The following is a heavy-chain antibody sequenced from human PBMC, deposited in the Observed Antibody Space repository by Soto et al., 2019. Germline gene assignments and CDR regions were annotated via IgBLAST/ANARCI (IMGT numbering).Heavy chain of an antibody. CDR2: ISWNSGII. D-gene: IGHD3-10*01. CDR1: GFTFDDYA. V-gene: IGHV3-9*01. J-gene: IGHJ3*01. CDR3: AKDQGRFGDVEAAFGS. Sequence: EVQLVESGGDLVQPGRSLRLSCAASGFTFDDYAMYWVRQAPGKGLEWVSSISWNSGIIGYADSVKGRFTISRDNARGSLSLLMNGLRTEDTGLYYCAKDQGRFGDVEAAFGSWGQGTMVTVSS.